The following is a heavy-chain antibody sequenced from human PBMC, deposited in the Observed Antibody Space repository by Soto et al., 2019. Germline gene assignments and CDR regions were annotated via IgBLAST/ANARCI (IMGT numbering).Heavy chain of an antibody. V-gene: IGHV2-5*02. CDR2: IYWDGDE. CDR3: AHRLGCSGGNCYSRKRPFDY. CDR1: GFSLSTSGVG. Sequence: QITLKESGPPLVKPTQTLTLTCTFSGFSLSTSGVGVGWIRQPPGKALEWLALIYWDGDERYSPSLKSRLTVPKDTSQNHVVLTMTNIDPGDTATYYCAHRLGCSGGNCYSRKRPFDYWGQGNLVTVSS. J-gene: IGHJ4*02. D-gene: IGHD2-15*01.